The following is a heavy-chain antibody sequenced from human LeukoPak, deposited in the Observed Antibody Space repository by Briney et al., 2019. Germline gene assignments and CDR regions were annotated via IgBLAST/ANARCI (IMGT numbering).Heavy chain of an antibody. CDR3: ARGYCSGGTCYSLGSRDQLPLDY. Sequence: GSLRLSCAASGFTFSSYAMNWVRQTPVKGLEWIGEINHSGGTKYNPSLKSRVSLSIDTSKNQFSLKMNSLTAADTAVYYCARGYCSGGTCYSLGSRDQLPLDYWGLGTLVTVSS. V-gene: IGHV4-34*01. CDR2: INHSGGT. CDR1: GFTFSSYA. J-gene: IGHJ4*02. D-gene: IGHD2-15*01.